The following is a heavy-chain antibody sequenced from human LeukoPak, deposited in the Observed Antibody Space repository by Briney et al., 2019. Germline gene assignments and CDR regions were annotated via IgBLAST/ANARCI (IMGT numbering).Heavy chain of an antibody. J-gene: IGHJ4*02. CDR1: GFIFDNYA. V-gene: IGHV3-43*02. Sequence: PGGSLRLSCAAPGFIFDNYAVHWVRQAPGKGLEWVSLISGDGGSTFYADSVRGRFTISRDNTRQSLPLQMSSLRSEDTALYYCARESETSGWYYYWGQGTLVTVSS. CDR2: ISGDGGST. CDR3: ARESETSGWYYY. D-gene: IGHD6-19*01.